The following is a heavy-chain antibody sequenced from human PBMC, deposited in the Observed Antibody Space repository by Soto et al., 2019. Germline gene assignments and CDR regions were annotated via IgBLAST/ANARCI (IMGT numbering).Heavy chain of an antibody. Sequence: ASVKVSCKASGYTFTSYYMHWVRQAPGQGLEWMGIINPSGGSTSYAQKFQGRVTMTRDTPTSTVYMELSSLRSEDTAVYYCARGSIVGPNARSYFQHWGQGTLVTVSS. V-gene: IGHV1-46*01. CDR3: ARGSIVGPNARSYFQH. CDR2: INPSGGST. D-gene: IGHD1-26*01. CDR1: GYTFTSYY. J-gene: IGHJ1*01.